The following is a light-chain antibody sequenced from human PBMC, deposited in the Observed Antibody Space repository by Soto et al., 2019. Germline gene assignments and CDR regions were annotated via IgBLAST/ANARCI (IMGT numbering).Light chain of an antibody. Sequence: EIEMTQSPCTLSVPVGDRVTITCRASQSVSSWLAWYQQKPGRAPKLLIYTASNLQSGVPSRFSGSGSGTEFTLTISSLQPDDFATYDCHPYTSNSRTFGRGTKVDI. CDR2: TAS. CDR3: HPYTSNSRT. J-gene: IGKJ4*01. V-gene: IGKV1-5*03. CDR1: QSVSSW.